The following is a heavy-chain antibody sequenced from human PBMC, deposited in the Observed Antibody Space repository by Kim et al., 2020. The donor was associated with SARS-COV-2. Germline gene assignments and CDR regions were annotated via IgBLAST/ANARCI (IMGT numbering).Heavy chain of an antibody. V-gene: IGHV1-69*13. Sequence: SVKVSCKASGGTFSSYAISWVRQAPGQGLEWMGGIIPIFGTANYAQKFQGRVTITADESTSTAYMELSSLRSEDTAVYYCASSVYSSGWYSSWFDPWGQGTLVTVSS. CDR3: ASSVYSSGWYSSWFDP. J-gene: IGHJ5*02. CDR1: GGTFSSYA. D-gene: IGHD6-19*01. CDR2: IIPIFGTA.